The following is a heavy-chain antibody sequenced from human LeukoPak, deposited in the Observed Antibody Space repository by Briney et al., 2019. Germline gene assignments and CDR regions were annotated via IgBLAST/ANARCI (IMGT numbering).Heavy chain of an antibody. D-gene: IGHD6-13*01. CDR2: IYYSGSA. V-gene: IGHV4-39*01. J-gene: IGHJ4*02. CDR1: GGSISSTIYY. CDR3: ARGGIAAAGD. Sequence: PSETLSLTCTVSGGSISSTIYYWGWIRQPPGKGLEWIGSIYYSGSAYYNPSLKSRVTISVDTSKNQFSLKLSSVTAADTAVYYCARGGIAAAGDWGQGTLVTVSS.